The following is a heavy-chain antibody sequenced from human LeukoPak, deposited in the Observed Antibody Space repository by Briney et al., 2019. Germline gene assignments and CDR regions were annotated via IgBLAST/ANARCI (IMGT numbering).Heavy chain of an antibody. CDR3: ARDVDSSGWVDC. V-gene: IGHV4-59*12. CDR2: MYYSGTT. J-gene: IGHJ4*02. D-gene: IGHD6-19*01. CDR1: GNSINIYS. Sequence: PSETLSLTCTVSGNSINIYSWNWIRQSPEKGLEWIAYMYYSGTTNYNPSLENRAAISLDLSRHQFSLKLSSVTAADTAVYYCARDVDSSGWVDCWGQGTLVTVSS.